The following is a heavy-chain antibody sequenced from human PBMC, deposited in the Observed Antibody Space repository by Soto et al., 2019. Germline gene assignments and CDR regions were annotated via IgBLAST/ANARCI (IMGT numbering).Heavy chain of an antibody. J-gene: IGHJ6*02. V-gene: IGHV4-39*01. Sequence: SETLSLTCTVSGGSISSSSYYWGWIRQPPGKGLEWIGSIYYSGSTYYNPSLKSRVTISVDTSKNQFSLKLSSVTAADTAVYYCAVQHEYYYYGMDVWGQGTTVT. CDR2: IYYSGST. CDR1: GGSISSSSYY. CDR3: AVQHEYYYYGMDV.